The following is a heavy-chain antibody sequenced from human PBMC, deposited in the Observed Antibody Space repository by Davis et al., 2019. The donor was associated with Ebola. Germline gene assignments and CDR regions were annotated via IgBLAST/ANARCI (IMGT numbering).Heavy chain of an antibody. V-gene: IGHV3-23*01. CDR2: ISTSGGAA. CDR3: AKDRAVVGTGGFDY. CDR1: GFTFSRYA. D-gene: IGHD6-19*01. J-gene: IGHJ4*02. Sequence: GESLKISCAASGFTFSRYAMSWVRQAPGKGLEWVSTISTSGGAAFYADSVKGRFTISRDNSKNTLNLQMSSLRAEDTDVYYCAKDRAVVGTGGFDYWGQETLVTVSS.